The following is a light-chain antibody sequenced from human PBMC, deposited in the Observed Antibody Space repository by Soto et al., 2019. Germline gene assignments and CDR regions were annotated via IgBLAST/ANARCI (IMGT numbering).Light chain of an antibody. V-gene: IGKV3-15*01. CDR1: QSVSGN. Sequence: EIVMTQSPATLSVSPGERATLSCRASQSVSGNLAWYQQKPGQAPRLLIYGASTRATGIPARFSGSGSGTEFTLSITSLQSEDFAVYYCQQYNDWPPLTFGGGTKVEIK. CDR2: GAS. J-gene: IGKJ4*01. CDR3: QQYNDWPPLT.